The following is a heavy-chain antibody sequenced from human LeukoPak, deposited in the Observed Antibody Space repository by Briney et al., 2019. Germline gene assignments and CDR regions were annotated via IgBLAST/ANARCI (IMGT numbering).Heavy chain of an antibody. J-gene: IGHJ3*02. CDR3: ARLPAAIGPFDI. Sequence: GGSLRLSCAASGFIFSNYGMHWVRQAPGKGLEWVAFVRYDESNQYYADSVKGRFTISRDNSKSTLYLQMNSLRAEDTAVYYCARLPAAIGPFDIWGQGTMVIVSS. CDR1: GFIFSNYG. D-gene: IGHD2-2*01. CDR2: VRYDESNQ. V-gene: IGHV3-30*02.